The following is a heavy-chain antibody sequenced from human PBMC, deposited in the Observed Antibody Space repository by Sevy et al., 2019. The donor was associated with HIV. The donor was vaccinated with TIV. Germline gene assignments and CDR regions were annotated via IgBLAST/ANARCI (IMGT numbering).Heavy chain of an antibody. Sequence: GGFLRLSCSVSEFTFHSCDMSWVRQAPGKGLEWVSTIILSTGDTYYADSVKGRFTISRDNSKNTLYLQMHSLRADDTAVHYCATLGYCSGGTYYHYWGQGTLVTVSS. D-gene: IGHD2-15*01. CDR3: ATLGYCSGGTYYHY. CDR2: IILSTGDT. CDR1: EFTFHSCD. V-gene: IGHV3-23*01. J-gene: IGHJ4*02.